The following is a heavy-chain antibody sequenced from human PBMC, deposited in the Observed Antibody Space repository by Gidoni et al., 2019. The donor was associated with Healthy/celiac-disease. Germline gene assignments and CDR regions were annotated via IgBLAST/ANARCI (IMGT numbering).Heavy chain of an antibody. Sequence: VQLVESGGGVVQPGRSLRLSCAASGFTFSSYGMHWVRQAPGKGLEWVAVIWYDGSNKYYADSVKGRFTISRDNSKNTLYLQMNSLRAEDTAVYYCARDTHLVGATMNWFDPWGQGTLVTVSS. CDR2: IWYDGSNK. CDR3: ARDTHLVGATMNWFDP. CDR1: GFTFSSYG. V-gene: IGHV3-33*01. D-gene: IGHD1-26*01. J-gene: IGHJ5*02.